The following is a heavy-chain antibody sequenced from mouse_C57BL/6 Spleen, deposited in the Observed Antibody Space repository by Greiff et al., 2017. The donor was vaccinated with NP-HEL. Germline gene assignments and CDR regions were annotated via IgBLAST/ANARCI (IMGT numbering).Heavy chain of an antibody. CDR3: TRAYDGYPHLYFDV. Sequence: EVKLMESGEGLVKPGGSLKLSCAASGFTFSSYAMSWVRQTPEKRLEWVAYISSGGDYIYYADTVKGRFTISRDNARNTLYLQMSSLKSEDTAMYYCTRAYDGYPHLYFDVWGTGTTVTVSS. CDR2: ISSGGDYI. CDR1: GFTFSSYA. D-gene: IGHD2-3*01. J-gene: IGHJ1*03. V-gene: IGHV5-9-1*02.